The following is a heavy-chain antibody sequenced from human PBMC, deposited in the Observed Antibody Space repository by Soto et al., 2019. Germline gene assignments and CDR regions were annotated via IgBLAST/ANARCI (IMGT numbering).Heavy chain of an antibody. CDR1: GGSISSYY. CDR2: IYYSGIT. V-gene: IGHV4-59*01. D-gene: IGHD1-20*01. J-gene: IGHJ6*02. Sequence: QVQLQESGPGLVKPSETLSLTCTVSGGSISSYYWSWIRQPPGKGLEWIGYIYYSGITNYNPSLTSRVTRTVETSKNQFSLKLSSVTAADTAVYYCARYKSNYYYGMDVWGQGTTVTVSS. CDR3: ARYKSNYYYGMDV.